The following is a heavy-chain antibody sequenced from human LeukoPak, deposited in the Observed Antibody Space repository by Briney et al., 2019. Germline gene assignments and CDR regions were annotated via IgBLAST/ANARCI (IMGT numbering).Heavy chain of an antibody. V-gene: IGHV3-48*01. D-gene: IGHD6-13*01. Sequence: GGSLRLSCAASGFTFSSYSMNWVRQAPGKGLEWVSCISSSSSTIYYADSVKGRFTISRDNAKNSLYLQMNSLRAEDTAVYYCARSSYSSRGYWGQGTLVTVSS. CDR1: GFTFSSYS. CDR2: ISSSSSTI. J-gene: IGHJ4*02. CDR3: ARSSYSSRGY.